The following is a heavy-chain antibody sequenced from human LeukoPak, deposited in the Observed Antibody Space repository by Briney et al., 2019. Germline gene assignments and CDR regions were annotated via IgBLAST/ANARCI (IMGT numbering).Heavy chain of an antibody. CDR2: IIPIFGTA. CDR1: GGTFSSYA. D-gene: IGHD3-22*01. V-gene: IGHV1-69*05. CDR3: ARGPPSYYDSSGYYSTPFDY. Sequence: GASVMVSCKASGGTFSSYAISWVRQAPGQGLEWMGGIIPIFGTANYAQKFQGRVTITTDESTSTAYMELSRLRSDDTAVYYCARGPPSYYDSSGYYSTPFDYWGQGTLVTVS. J-gene: IGHJ4*02.